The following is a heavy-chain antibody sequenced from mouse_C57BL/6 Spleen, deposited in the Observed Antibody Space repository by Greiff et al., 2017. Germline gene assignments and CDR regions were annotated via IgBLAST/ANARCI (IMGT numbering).Heavy chain of an antibody. V-gene: IGHV5-4*01. CDR3: ARDLSLFDY. CDR1: GFTFSSYA. D-gene: IGHD3-2*02. Sequence: EVQGVESGGGLVQPGGSLKLSCAASGFTFSSYAMSWVRQTPEKRLEWVATISDGGSYTYSPDNVKGRFTISRDNAKNNLYLQMSHLKSEDTAMYYCARDLSLFDYWGQGTTLTVSS. J-gene: IGHJ2*01. CDR2: ISDGGSYT.